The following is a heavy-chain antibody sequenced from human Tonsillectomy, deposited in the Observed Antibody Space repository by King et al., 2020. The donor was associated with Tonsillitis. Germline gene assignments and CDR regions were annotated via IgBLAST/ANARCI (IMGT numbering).Heavy chain of an antibody. D-gene: IGHD2-15*01. CDR2: INHSGST. J-gene: IGHJ5*02. CDR1: GGSFSGYY. CDR3: ARGDATGVWLDP. Sequence: VQLQQWGAGLLKPSETLSLTCAVYGGSFSGYYWSWIRQPPGKGLEWIGEINHSGSTNYNPSLKSRVTVSVDTSKNQFSLKLSYVTAADTAVYYCARGDATGVWLDPWVQGTLVTVSS. V-gene: IGHV4-34*01.